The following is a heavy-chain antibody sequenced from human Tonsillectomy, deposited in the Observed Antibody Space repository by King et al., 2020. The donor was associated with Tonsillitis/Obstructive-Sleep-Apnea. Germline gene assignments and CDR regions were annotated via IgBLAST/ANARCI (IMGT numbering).Heavy chain of an antibody. CDR1: GFTFNSYG. CDR3: ARARVLNVALDN. CDR2: IWYDGSKR. J-gene: IGHJ4*02. D-gene: IGHD2-8*01. V-gene: IGHV3-33*01. Sequence: QLVQSGGGVVQPGRSLRLSCAASGFTFNSYGMQWVRQAPGKGLEWVALIWYDGSKRYYADSVKGRFTISRDNSKNTLYLQMNTLRAEDMAVSYCARARVLNVALDNWGQGSLVT.